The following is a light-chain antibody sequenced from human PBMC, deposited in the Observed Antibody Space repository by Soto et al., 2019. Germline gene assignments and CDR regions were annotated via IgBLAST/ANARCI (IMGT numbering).Light chain of an antibody. J-gene: IGLJ2*01. CDR1: SSDVGSYNL. CDR2: EVS. Sequence: QSALTQPASVSGSPGQSITISCTGTSSDVGSYNLVSWYQQHPGKAPKLMIDEVSKRPSGVSNRFSGSKSGNTASLTISGLQAEDEGDYYCCSYAGSSTVFGGGTKLTVL. CDR3: CSYAGSSTV. V-gene: IGLV2-23*02.